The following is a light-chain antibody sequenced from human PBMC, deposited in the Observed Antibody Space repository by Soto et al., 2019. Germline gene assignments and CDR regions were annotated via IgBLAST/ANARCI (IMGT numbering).Light chain of an antibody. CDR2: WAS. V-gene: IGKV4-1*01. J-gene: IGKJ2*01. CDR1: QSILYSTNNTNY. CDR3: QQYYSIPYT. Sequence: DMVMTQSPESLAVSLGERATINCKSSQSILYSTNNTNYLGWYQQKPGHPPRLLIYWASTRESGVPDRFSGSGSRTDFTLTISSLQAEDVAVYYCQQYYSIPYTFGQGTKLEIK.